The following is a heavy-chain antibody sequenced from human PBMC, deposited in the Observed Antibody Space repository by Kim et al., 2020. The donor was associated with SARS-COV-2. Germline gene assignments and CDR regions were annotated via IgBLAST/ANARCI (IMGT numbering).Heavy chain of an antibody. D-gene: IGHD3-10*01. J-gene: IGHJ6*02. CDR2: ISYDGSNK. CDR3: ARDDYYGSGSYYYYYGMDV. V-gene: IGHV3-30*04. CDR1: GFTFSSYA. Sequence: GGSLRLSCAASGFTFSSYAMHWVRQAPGKGLEWVAVISYDGSNKYYADSVKGRFTISRDNSKNTLYLQMNSLRAEDTAVYYCARDDYYGSGSYYYYYGMDVWGQGTTVTVSS.